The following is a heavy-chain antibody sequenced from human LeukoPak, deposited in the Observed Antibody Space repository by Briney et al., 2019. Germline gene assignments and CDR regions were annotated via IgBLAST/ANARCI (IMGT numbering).Heavy chain of an antibody. V-gene: IGHV4-59*01. J-gene: IGHJ5*02. D-gene: IGHD3-9*01. CDR1: GGSISSYY. CDR2: IYYSGST. Sequence: SETLSPTCTVSGGSISSYYWSWIQQPPGKGLEWIGYIYYSGSTNYNPSLKSRVTISVDTSKNQFSLKLSSVTAADTAVYYCARSPLLRYFDWSNWFDPWGQGTLVTVSS. CDR3: ARSPLLRYFDWSNWFDP.